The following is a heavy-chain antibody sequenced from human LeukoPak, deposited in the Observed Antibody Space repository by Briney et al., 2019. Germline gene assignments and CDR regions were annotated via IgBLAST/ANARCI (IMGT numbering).Heavy chain of an antibody. J-gene: IGHJ3*02. CDR1: GFTFSSYS. CDR3: ARGEQWLENDAFDI. Sequence: PGGSLRLSCAASGFTFSSYSMNWVRQAPGKGLEWVASISSSSSYIYYADSVKGRFTISRDNAKNSLYLQMNSLRAEDTAVYYCARGEQWLENDAFDIWGQGTMVTVSS. D-gene: IGHD6-19*01. CDR2: ISSSSSYI. V-gene: IGHV3-21*01.